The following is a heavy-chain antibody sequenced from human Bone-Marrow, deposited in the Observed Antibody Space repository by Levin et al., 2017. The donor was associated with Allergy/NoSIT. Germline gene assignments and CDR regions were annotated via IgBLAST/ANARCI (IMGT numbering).Heavy chain of an antibody. CDR3: ARVLNSASSWYNWFDP. V-gene: IGHV4-30-2*01. D-gene: IGHD6-13*01. Sequence: SETLSLTCAVSGGSISSGGYSWSWIRQPPGTGLEWIGYIYHSGSTYYNPSLKSRVTISVDRSKNQFSLKLSSVTAADTAVYYCARVLNSASSWYNWFDPWGQGTLVTVSS. CDR1: GGSISSGGYS. J-gene: IGHJ5*02. CDR2: IYHSGST.